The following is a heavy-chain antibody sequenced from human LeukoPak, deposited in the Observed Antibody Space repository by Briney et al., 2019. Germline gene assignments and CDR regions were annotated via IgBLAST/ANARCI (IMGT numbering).Heavy chain of an antibody. V-gene: IGHV4-34*01. CDR1: GGSFSGYY. D-gene: IGHD3-16*02. CDR3: ARVYVWGSYRPYFDY. Sequence: PSETLSLTCAVYGGSFSGYYWSWIRQPPGKGLEWIGEINHSGSTNYNLSLKSRVTISVDTSKNQFSLKLSSVTAADTAVYYCARVYVWGSYRPYFDYWGQGTLVTVSS. J-gene: IGHJ4*02. CDR2: INHSGST.